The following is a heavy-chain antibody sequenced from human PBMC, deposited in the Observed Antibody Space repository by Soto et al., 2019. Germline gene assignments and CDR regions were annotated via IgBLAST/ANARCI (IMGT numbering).Heavy chain of an antibody. Sequence: QVQLQESGPGLVKPSETLSLTCTVSGGYITNYYWSWIRQPPGKGLEWIGYIFYSGSANYNPSLRGRVTILVNTPKNQFSLTLSSVTAADTAVYYCARDSGYGDPFDYWGQGTLVTVSS. CDR3: ARDSGYGDPFDY. CDR1: GGYITNYY. V-gene: IGHV4-59*01. D-gene: IGHD4-17*01. CDR2: IFYSGSA. J-gene: IGHJ4*02.